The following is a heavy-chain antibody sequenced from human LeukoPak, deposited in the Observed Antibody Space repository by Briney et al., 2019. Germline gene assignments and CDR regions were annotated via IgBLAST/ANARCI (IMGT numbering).Heavy chain of an antibody. J-gene: IGHJ4*02. V-gene: IGHV4-38-2*02. Sequence: PSETLSLTCAVSGYSISSGYYWGWIRQPPGKGLEWIGSIYHSGSTYYNPSLKSRVTISVDTSKNQFSLKLSSVTAADTAVYYCARDRGYDFWSGLFDYWGQGTLVTVSS. CDR1: GYSISSGYY. D-gene: IGHD3-3*01. CDR2: IYHSGST. CDR3: ARDRGYDFWSGLFDY.